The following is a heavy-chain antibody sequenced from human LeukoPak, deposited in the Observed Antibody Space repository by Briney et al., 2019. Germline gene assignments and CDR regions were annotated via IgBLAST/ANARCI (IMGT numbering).Heavy chain of an antibody. D-gene: IGHD5/OR15-5a*01. CDR3: AKDGNVDIVSTMYYFDS. J-gene: IGHJ4*02. CDR2: ISWNSGTV. CDR1: GFTFDDYA. V-gene: IGHV3-9*01. Sequence: GGSLRLSCAASGFTFDDYAMHWVRQPPGKGLEWVSCISWNSGTVNYADSVKGRFTISRDNAKNSLYLQMNSLRAEDTALYYCAKDGNVDIVSTMYYFDSWGQGTLVTVSS.